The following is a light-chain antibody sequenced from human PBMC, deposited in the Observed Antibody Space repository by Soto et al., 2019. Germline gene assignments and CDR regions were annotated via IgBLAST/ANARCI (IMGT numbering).Light chain of an antibody. CDR2: DGS. CDR1: ISDVGNYHR. CDR3: CADAGSSTLG. V-gene: IGLV2-23*01. Sequence: QSALTQPPSVSGSPGQSITISCIGIISDVGNYHRVSWYHQHPGKAPKLMIYDGSKRPSGVSNRFSGSKSGNTASLTTSGLEADDDADYCCCADAGSSTLGFGGGTKLTVL. J-gene: IGLJ3*02.